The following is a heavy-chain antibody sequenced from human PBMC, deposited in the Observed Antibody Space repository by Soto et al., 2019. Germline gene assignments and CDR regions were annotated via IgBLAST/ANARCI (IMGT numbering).Heavy chain of an antibody. J-gene: IGHJ6*02. CDR3: ARHDEISRYENGLDI. CDR1: GGSISGYY. D-gene: IGHD1-20*01. V-gene: IGHV4-59*08. Sequence: QVQLQESGPGLVKPSETLSLTCTVSGGSISGYYYSWIREPPGKGLEYVGYIFYRGATNYNPSLNSPVTPSMAITNDQVYLPLRSVTVADTAKCFCARHDEISRYENGLDIWGQGTTVSVS. CDR2: IFYRGAT.